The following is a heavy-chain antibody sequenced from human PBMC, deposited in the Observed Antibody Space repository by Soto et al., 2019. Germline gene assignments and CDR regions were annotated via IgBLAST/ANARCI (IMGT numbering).Heavy chain of an antibody. D-gene: IGHD4-17*01. CDR3: ARRVADGDYFLLRENWFDP. J-gene: IGHJ5*02. Sequence: SETLSLTCTVSGGPISSSSYYWGWIRQPPGKGLEWIGSIYYSGSTYYNPSLKSRVTISVDTSKNQFSLKLSSVTAADTAVYYCARRVADGDYFLLRENWFDPWGQGTLVTVSS. CDR1: GGPISSSSYY. V-gene: IGHV4-39*01. CDR2: IYYSGST.